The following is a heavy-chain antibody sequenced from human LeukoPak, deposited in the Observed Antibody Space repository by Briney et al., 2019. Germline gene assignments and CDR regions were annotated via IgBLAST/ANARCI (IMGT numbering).Heavy chain of an antibody. J-gene: IGHJ5*02. CDR1: GGSFSGYY. D-gene: IGHD3-10*01. CDR2: INHSGST. Sequence: SETLSLTCAVYGGSFSGYYWSWIRQPPGKGLEWIGEINHSGSTNYNPSLKSRVTISVDTSKNQFSLKLSSVTAADTAVYYCARAVLWFGDHGGYWWFVPWGQGTLVTVSS. V-gene: IGHV4-34*01. CDR3: ARAVLWFGDHGGYWWFVP.